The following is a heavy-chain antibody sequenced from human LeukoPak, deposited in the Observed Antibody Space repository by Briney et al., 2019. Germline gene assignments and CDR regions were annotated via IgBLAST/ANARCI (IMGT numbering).Heavy chain of an antibody. V-gene: IGHV4-39*01. CDR1: GGSISTFSYY. D-gene: IGHD3-9*01. CDR2: IYYSGST. Sequence: SETLSLTCTVSGGSISTFSYYSGWIRQPPGKGLEWIGTIYYSGSTYYNPSLNSRVTISIDTSKNQFSLKLSSVTAADTAVYFCARIGYFDYSIDSWGQGTLVTVSS. J-gene: IGHJ4*02. CDR3: ARIGYFDYSIDS.